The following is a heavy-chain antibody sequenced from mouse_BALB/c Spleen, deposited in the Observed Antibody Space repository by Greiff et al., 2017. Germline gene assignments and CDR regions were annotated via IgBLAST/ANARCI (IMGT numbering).Heavy chain of an antibody. J-gene: IGHJ2*01. CDR1: GFNIKDTY. D-gene: IGHD4-1*01. Sequence: EVQRVESGAELVKPGASVKLSCTASGFNIKDTYMHWVKQRPEQGLEWIGRIDPANGNTKYDPKFQGKATITADTSSNTAYLQLSSLTSEDTAVYYCARLGLEDFDYWGQGTTLTVSS. CDR2: IDPANGNT. CDR3: ARLGLEDFDY. V-gene: IGHV14-3*02.